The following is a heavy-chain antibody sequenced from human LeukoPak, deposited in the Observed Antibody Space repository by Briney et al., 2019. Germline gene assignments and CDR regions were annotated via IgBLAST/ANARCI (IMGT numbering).Heavy chain of an antibody. CDR2: ITGSGGSK. CDR3: AKPLVNVEGNFDY. CDR1: GFTFSSYA. Sequence: PGGSLRLSCAASGFTFSSYAMRWVRQAPGKGLEWVSAITGSGGSKYYADSVKGRFTISRDNSKNTLYLQMDSLRAEDTAVYYCAKPLVNVEGNFDYWGQGTLVTVSS. D-gene: IGHD6-6*01. J-gene: IGHJ4*02. V-gene: IGHV3-23*01.